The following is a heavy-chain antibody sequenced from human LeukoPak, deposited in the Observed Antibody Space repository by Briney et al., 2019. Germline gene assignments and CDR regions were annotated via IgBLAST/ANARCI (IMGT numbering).Heavy chain of an antibody. J-gene: IGHJ4*02. V-gene: IGHV3-30*04. CDR3: ARNGYGSGSSW. D-gene: IGHD3-10*01. CDR2: ISHDGSNK. CDR1: GFTFSRYG. Sequence: GRSLRLSCAASGFTFSRYGMYWVRQAPGKGLEWVAIISHDGSNKYCPDSVKGRFTISRDNSKNTLYLQMNSLRPEDTAVYYCARNGYGSGSSWWGQGTLVTVSS.